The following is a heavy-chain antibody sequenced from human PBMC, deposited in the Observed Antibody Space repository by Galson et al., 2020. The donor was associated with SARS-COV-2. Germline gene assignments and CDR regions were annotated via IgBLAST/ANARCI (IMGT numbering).Heavy chain of an antibody. D-gene: IGHD4-17*01. CDR1: GHSVSSGYY. Sequence: SETLSLTCTVSGHSVSSGYYWGWIRQPPGKGLEWVGTIYHDGTTYYNPSLNSRVTISVDTSNNQFSLKMRSVTAADTAVYHCARTSDAGDYAAAFSSWGQGTLVTVSS. CDR2: IYHDGTT. V-gene: IGHV4-38-2*02. J-gene: IGHJ4*02. CDR3: ARTSDAGDYAAAFSS.